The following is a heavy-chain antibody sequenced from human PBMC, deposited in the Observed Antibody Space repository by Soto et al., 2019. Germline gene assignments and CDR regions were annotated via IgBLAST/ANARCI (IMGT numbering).Heavy chain of an antibody. J-gene: IGHJ4*02. CDR1: GYTLTELS. CDR2: FDPEDGET. Sequence: ASVKVSCKVSGYTLTELSMHWVRQAPGKGLEWMGGFDPEDGETIYAQKFQGRVTMTEDTSTDTAYMELSSLRSEDTAVYYCATAETYYYDSSGHRFDYWGQGTLVTVSS. D-gene: IGHD3-22*01. V-gene: IGHV1-24*01. CDR3: ATAETYYYDSSGHRFDY.